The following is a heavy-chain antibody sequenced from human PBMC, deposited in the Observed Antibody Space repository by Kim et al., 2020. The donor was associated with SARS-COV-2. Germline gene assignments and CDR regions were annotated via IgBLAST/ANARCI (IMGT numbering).Heavy chain of an antibody. CDR1: GFTFSSYG. CDR2: IWYDGSNK. Sequence: GGSLRLSCAASGFTFSSYGMHWVRQAPGKGLEWVAVIWYDGSNKYYADSVKGRFTISRDNSKNTLYLQMNSLRAEDTAVYYCARDFEAVAGFFFDYWGQGTLVTVSS. D-gene: IGHD6-19*01. J-gene: IGHJ4*02. CDR3: ARDFEAVAGFFFDY. V-gene: IGHV3-33*08.